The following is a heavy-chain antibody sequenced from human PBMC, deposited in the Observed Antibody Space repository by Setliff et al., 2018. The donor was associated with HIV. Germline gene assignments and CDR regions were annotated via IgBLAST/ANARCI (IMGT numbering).Heavy chain of an antibody. CDR1: GFTVSDTH. J-gene: IGHJ5*02. D-gene: IGHD3-16*01. CDR2: IYSDGRT. V-gene: IGHV3-53*01. CDR3: AKGVKWLDP. Sequence: GSLRLSCAASGFTVSDTHMTWVRQAPGKGLEWVSFIYSDGRTYYAESVKGRFTISRDDSKNTVYLQMEGLRVEDSAVYYCAKGVKWLDPWGQGIQVTVSS.